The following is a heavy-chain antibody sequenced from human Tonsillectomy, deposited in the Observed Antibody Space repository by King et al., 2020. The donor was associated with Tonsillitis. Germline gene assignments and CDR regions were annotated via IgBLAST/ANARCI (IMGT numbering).Heavy chain of an antibody. CDR2: IWYDGSNM. Sequence: HVQLVESGGGVVQPGRSLRLSCAASGFTFSSDGMHWVRQAPGKGLEWVAVIWYDGSNMYYADSVKGRFTISRDNSKNTLYLQINSLRVEDTAVYYCARDYSIHWYFDLWGRGTLVTVSS. D-gene: IGHD2-15*01. J-gene: IGHJ2*01. V-gene: IGHV3-33*08. CDR1: GFTFSSDG. CDR3: ARDYSIHWYFDL.